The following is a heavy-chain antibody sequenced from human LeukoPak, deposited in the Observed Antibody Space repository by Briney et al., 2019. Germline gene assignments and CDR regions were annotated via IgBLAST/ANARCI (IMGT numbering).Heavy chain of an antibody. V-gene: IGHV3-23*01. CDR3: AKDHSGYSSSWYGY. J-gene: IGHJ4*02. CDR2: ISGSGGST. Sequence: GGSLRLSCAASGFTFSNYAMSWVRQAPGKGLEWVSAISGSGGSTYYADSVKGRFTISRDNSKNTVYLQMNSLRAEDTAVYYCAKDHSGYSSSWYGYWGQGTLVTVSS. D-gene: IGHD6-13*01. CDR1: GFTFSNYA.